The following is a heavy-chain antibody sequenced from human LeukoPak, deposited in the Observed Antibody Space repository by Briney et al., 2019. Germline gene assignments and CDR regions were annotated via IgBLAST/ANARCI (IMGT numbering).Heavy chain of an antibody. D-gene: IGHD1-26*01. J-gene: IGHJ4*02. CDR3: VREAAATLFDY. CDR2: ISGDGKST. Sequence: GGSLRLSCAASGFTFNNYWMHWVRQAPGKGLVWVSRISGDGKSTAYAGSVKGRFSISRDNTQNSLSLQMSSLKAEDTAVYYCVREAAATLFDYWGQGTLVAVSS. CDR1: GFTFNNYW. V-gene: IGHV3-74*01.